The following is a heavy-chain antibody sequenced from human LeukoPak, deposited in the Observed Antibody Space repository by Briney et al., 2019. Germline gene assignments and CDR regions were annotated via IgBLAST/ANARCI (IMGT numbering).Heavy chain of an antibody. CDR3: ARDLDGAVAFDI. Sequence: GGSLRLSCAASGFIFSTYSMNWVRQAPGKGLEWVSYISSTDSTIYYADSVQDRFTISRDNAKNSLYLLMNSLRAEDTAVYYCARDLDGAVAFDIWGQGTMVTVSS. V-gene: IGHV3-48*01. CDR1: GFIFSTYS. CDR2: ISSTDSTI. J-gene: IGHJ3*02. D-gene: IGHD1-1*01.